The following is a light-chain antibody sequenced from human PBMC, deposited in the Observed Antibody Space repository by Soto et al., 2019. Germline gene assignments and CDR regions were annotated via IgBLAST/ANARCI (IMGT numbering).Light chain of an antibody. CDR2: LGS. CDR3: MQALQTPPT. Sequence: DIVMTQSPLSLPVTPGEPASISCRSSQSLLHSNGYTYLDWYLQKPGQSPQLLSYLGSNRASGVPDRFSGSGSGTDFTLKISRVEAEDVGVYYCMQALQTPPTFGGGTKVEIK. CDR1: QSLLHSNGYTY. J-gene: IGKJ4*01. V-gene: IGKV2-28*01.